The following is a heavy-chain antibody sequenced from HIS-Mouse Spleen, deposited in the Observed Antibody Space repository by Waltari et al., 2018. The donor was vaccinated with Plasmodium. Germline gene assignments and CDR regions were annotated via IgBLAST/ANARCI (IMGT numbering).Heavy chain of an antibody. V-gene: IGHV4-34*01. CDR1: GGSFSGSY. D-gene: IGHD2-2*01. CDR3: ARGRVHIVVVPAAMDYYYYGMDV. CDR2: INHSGST. Sequence: QVQLQQWGAGLLKPSETLSLTCAVYGGSFSGSYWSWIRQPPGKGLEWIGEINHSGSTNYNPSLKSRVTISVDTSKNQFSLKLSSVTAADTAVYYWARGRVHIVVVPAAMDYYYYGMDVWGQGTTVTVSS. J-gene: IGHJ6*02.